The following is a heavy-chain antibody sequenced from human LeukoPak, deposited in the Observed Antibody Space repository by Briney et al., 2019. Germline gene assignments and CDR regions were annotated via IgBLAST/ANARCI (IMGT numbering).Heavy chain of an antibody. CDR2: ISSSGSTI. Sequence: GGSLRLSCAASGFTFSDYYMSWIRQAPGKGLEWVSYISSSGSTIYYADSVQGRFTISRDNAKNSLYLQMNSLRAEDTAVYYCARGPDPVVRGPRRAFDLWGQGTMVTVSS. J-gene: IGHJ3*01. CDR3: ARGPDPVVRGPRRAFDL. CDR1: GFTFSDYY. D-gene: IGHD3-10*01. V-gene: IGHV3-11*01.